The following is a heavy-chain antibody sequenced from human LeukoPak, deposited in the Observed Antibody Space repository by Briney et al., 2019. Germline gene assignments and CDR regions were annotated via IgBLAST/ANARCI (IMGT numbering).Heavy chain of an antibody. CDR2: IIPIFGTA. CDR3: ARVYRGYCISTSCYTNGY. CDR1: GGTFISYA. D-gene: IGHD2-2*02. Sequence: GSSVKVSCKASGGTFISYAISWVRQAPGQGLEWMGGIIPIFGTANYAQKFQGRVTITTDESTSTAYMELSSLRSEDTAVYYCARVYRGYCISTSCYTNGYWGQGTLVTVSS. J-gene: IGHJ4*02. V-gene: IGHV1-69*05.